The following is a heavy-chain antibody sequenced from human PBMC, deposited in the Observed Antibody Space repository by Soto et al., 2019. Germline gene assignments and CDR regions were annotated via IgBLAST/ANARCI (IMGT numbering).Heavy chain of an antibody. CDR2: INPNSGGT. Sequence: GASVKVSCKASGGTFSSYAISWVRQAPGQGLEWMGWINPNSGGTNYAQKFQGRVTMTRDTSISTAYMELSRLRSDETAVNNCARATLTTRYDDYGMDVWGQGTTVTVSS. CDR1: GGTFSSYA. D-gene: IGHD4-4*01. J-gene: IGHJ6*02. CDR3: ARATLTTRYDDYGMDV. V-gene: IGHV1-2*02.